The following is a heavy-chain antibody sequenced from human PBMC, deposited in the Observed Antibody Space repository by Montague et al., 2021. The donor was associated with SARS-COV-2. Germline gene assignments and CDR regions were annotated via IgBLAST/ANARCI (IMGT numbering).Heavy chain of an antibody. Sequence: CAISGDSVSSNIATWNWIRQSPSRGLEWLGRTYYRSKWYNDYAESVKSRITIDPDTSKHQFSLHLNSVTAADTAVFYCARVSPYDSSFDIWGQGTMVTVSS. D-gene: IGHD5-18*01. CDR2: TYYRSKWYN. CDR3: ARVSPYDSSFDI. J-gene: IGHJ3*02. V-gene: IGHV6-1*01. CDR1: GDSVSSNIAT.